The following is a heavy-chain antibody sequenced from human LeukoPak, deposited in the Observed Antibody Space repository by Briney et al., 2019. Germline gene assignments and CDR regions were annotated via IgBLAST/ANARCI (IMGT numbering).Heavy chain of an antibody. CDR3: ASFYDFWSGYAYGGYYMDV. CDR2: ISSSSSYI. V-gene: IGHV3-21*01. D-gene: IGHD3-3*01. Sequence: GGSLRLSCAASGFTFSSYSMNWVRQAPGKGLEWVSSISSSSSYIYYADSVKGRFTISRDNAKNSLYLQMNSLRAEDTAVYYCASFYDFWSGYAYGGYYMDVWGKGTTLTVSS. J-gene: IGHJ6*03. CDR1: GFTFSSYS.